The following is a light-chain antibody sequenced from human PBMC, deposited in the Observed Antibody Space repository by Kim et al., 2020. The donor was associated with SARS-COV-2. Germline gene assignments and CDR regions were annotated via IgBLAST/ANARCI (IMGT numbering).Light chain of an antibody. J-gene: IGLJ1*01. CDR1: SSNIGTNT. CDR2: SNN. Sequence: QSVLTQPPSASGTPGQRVTISCSGGSSNIGTNTVDWYQQVPGAAPKLLVYSNNRRPSGVPDRFTGSKSGTSASLAISGLQSEDEADYHCATWDDSLNGYVFGTGTKVTVL. CDR3: ATWDDSLNGYV. V-gene: IGLV1-44*01.